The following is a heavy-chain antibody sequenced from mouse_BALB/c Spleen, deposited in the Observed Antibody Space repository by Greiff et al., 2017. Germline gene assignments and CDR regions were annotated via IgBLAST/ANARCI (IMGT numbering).Heavy chain of an antibody. J-gene: IGHJ4*01. D-gene: IGHD2-1*01. Sequence: VQLQQSGAELVKPGASVKLSCTASGFNIKDTYMHWVKQRPEQGLEWIGRIDPANGNTKYDPKFQGKATITAYTSANTAYLQLSSLTSEDTAVYYCARTIYYGNYAMDYWGQGTSVTVSS. CDR3: ARTIYYGNYAMDY. V-gene: IGHV14-3*02. CDR1: GFNIKDTY. CDR2: IDPANGNT.